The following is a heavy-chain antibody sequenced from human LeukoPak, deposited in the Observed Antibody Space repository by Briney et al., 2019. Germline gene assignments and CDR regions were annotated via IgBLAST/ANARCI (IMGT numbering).Heavy chain of an antibody. V-gene: IGHV3-7*01. CDR3: TRDRSRAEDD. CDR1: GFTFRGLW. CDR2: INQGGSDK. D-gene: IGHD1-14*01. J-gene: IGHJ4*02. Sequence: PGGPLRLPCAASGFTFRGLWMIGAPRAPGKGWEWVANINQGGSDKYYVDSVKGRFTISRDNANNLLYLQMNSLRGEDTAVYYCTRDRSRAEDDWGQGTLVTVSS.